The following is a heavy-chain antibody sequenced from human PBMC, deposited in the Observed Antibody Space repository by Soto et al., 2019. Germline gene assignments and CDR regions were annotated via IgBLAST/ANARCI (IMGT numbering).Heavy chain of an antibody. CDR2: IIPIFGTA. J-gene: IGHJ6*02. Sequence: QVQLVQSGAEVKKPGSSVKVSCKASGGTFSSYAISWVRQAPGQGLEWMGGIIPIFGTADYAQKFQGRVTMPAAESTSTAYVELSSLRSEDTAVYYCASHSSLRGYCISTSCYGYYYGMDVWGQGTTVTVSS. CDR3: ASHSSLRGYCISTSCYGYYYGMDV. D-gene: IGHD2-2*01. CDR1: GGTFSSYA. V-gene: IGHV1-69*12.